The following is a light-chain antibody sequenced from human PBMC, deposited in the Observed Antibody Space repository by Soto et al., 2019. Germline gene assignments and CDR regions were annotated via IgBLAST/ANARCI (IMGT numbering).Light chain of an antibody. CDR3: HQTYSTPQT. CDR1: QDISNY. CDR2: AAS. Sequence: DIQITQSPSPLYASVGDRVKISCQASQDISNYLNWYQQKQGKAPKLLIYAASSLQSGVPSRFSGSGSGTDVNLTITSLQTEDFGTYYCHQTYSTPQTFGQGTKVDIK. V-gene: IGKV1-39*01. J-gene: IGKJ1*01.